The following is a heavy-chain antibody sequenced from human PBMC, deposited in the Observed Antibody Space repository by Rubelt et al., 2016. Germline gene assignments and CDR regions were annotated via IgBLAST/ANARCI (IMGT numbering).Heavy chain of an antibody. J-gene: IGHJ4*02. Sequence: PNSGGTNYAQKFQGRVTMTRDTSISTAYMELSRLRSDDTAVYYCAREGDSSGYYYVPFFDYWGQGTLVTVSS. CDR3: AREGDSSGYYYVPFFDY. CDR2: PNSGGT. V-gene: IGHV1-2*02. D-gene: IGHD3-22*01.